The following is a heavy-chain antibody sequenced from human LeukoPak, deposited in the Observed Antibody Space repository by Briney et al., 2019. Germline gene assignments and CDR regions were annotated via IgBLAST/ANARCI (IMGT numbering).Heavy chain of an antibody. CDR3: AKDLGAGGGSVFDN. Sequence: GGSLRLSCAASGFTFSSYALSWVRQAPGKGLEWVSAISGSGGNTYYTDSVKGRFTMSRDNSKNTLSLRMNSLRVEDTALYYCAKDLGAGGGSVFDNWGQGTLVTVSS. J-gene: IGHJ4*02. CDR2: ISGSGGNT. V-gene: IGHV3-23*01. CDR1: GFTFSSYA. D-gene: IGHD3-10*01.